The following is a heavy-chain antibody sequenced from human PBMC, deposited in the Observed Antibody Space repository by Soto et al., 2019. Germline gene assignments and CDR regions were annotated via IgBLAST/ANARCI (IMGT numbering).Heavy chain of an antibody. CDR1: GFTFSSYA. CDR3: ARDSSGWYGGDFDY. Sequence: QVQLVESGGGVVQPGRSLRLSCAASGFTFSSYAMHWVGQAPGKGLEWVAVISYDGSNKYYADSVKGRFTISRDNSKNTLYLQMNSLRAEDTAVYYCARDSSGWYGGDFDYWGQGTLVTVSS. J-gene: IGHJ4*02. D-gene: IGHD6-19*01. CDR2: ISYDGSNK. V-gene: IGHV3-30-3*01.